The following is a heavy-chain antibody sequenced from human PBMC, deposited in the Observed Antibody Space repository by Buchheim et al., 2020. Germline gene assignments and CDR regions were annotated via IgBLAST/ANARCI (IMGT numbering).Heavy chain of an antibody. D-gene: IGHD5-24*01. CDR2: IYYSGST. J-gene: IGHJ2*01. CDR3: ARERNGGGGYNRRRYWYFDL. CDR1: GGSISSYY. V-gene: IGHV4-59*01. Sequence: QVQLQESGPGLVKPSETLSLTCTVSGGSISSYYWSWIRQPPGKGLEWIGYIYYSGSTNYNPSLKSRVTISVDTSKNQFSLKLSSVTAADTAVYYCARERNGGGGYNRRRYWYFDLWGRGTL.